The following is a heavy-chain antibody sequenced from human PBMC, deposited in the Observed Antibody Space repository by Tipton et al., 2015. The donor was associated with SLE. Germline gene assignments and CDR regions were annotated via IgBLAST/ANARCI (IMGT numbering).Heavy chain of an antibody. CDR2: VYHDGRA. V-gene: IGHV4-38-2*01. D-gene: IGHD4-11*01. Sequence: TLSLTCAVSGFSISNTYYWGWIRQPPGKGLEWIGSVYHDGRAFYNPTLKSRLTISVDTSKSQFSLKLSSVTAADTAVYYCAGTVSTDLDSWGQGTLVTVSS. CDR1: GFSISNTYY. CDR3: AGTVSTDLDS. J-gene: IGHJ4*02.